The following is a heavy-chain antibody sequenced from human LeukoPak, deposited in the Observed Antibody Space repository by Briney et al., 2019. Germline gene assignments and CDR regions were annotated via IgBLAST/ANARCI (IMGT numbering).Heavy chain of an antibody. CDR2: IFYSVNT. J-gene: IGHJ4*02. Sequence: PSETLSLTCTVSGDSISSYYWNWIRQPPGKGLEWIGYIFYSVNTNHNPSLKSRATISVDTSKNQFSLKLSSVTAADTAVYYCARQQLSQLYYFDNWGQGTLVTVSS. V-gene: IGHV4-59*01. D-gene: IGHD6-13*01. CDR1: GDSISSYY. CDR3: ARQQLSQLYYFDN.